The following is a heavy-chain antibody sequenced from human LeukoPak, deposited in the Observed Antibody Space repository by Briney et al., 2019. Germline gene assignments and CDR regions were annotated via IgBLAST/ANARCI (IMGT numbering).Heavy chain of an antibody. V-gene: IGHV3-30*03. CDR1: GFTFSSHG. CDR2: ISYDGSNK. Sequence: GGSLRLSCLVSGFTFSSHGMHWVRQAPGKGLEWVAIISYDGSNKYYTDSVKGRFTISRDNSKNTLFLQMNSLRTEDTAVYYCATDPVDYWGQGTLVTVSS. J-gene: IGHJ4*02. CDR3: ATDPVDY.